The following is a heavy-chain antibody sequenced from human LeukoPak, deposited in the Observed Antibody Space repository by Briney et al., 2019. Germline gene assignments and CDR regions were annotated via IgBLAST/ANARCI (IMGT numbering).Heavy chain of an antibody. CDR3: ATDPNSCALGN. V-gene: IGHV3-7*01. CDR2: INQDGSET. Sequence: GGSLRLSCAAPGFMFSSYWMTWVRQAPGKGLEWVANINQDGSETYYVDSVKGRFTISSDIAKNTLYLQMNSLRVEDTGVYYCATDPNSCALGNWGQGTLVTVSS. D-gene: IGHD3-16*01. J-gene: IGHJ4*02. CDR1: GFMFSSYW.